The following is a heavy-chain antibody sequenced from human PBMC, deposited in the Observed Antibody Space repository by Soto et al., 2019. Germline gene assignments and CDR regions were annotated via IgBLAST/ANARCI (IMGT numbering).Heavy chain of an antibody. CDR1: GGSFSGYY. CDR3: ARDKITGRFDY. CDR2: INHSGST. D-gene: IGHD2-8*02. Sequence: QVQLQQWGAGLLKPSETLSLTCAVYGGSFSGYYWTWIRQPPGTGLEWIGEINHSGSTNYNPSLKSRVTISVDTSNDQFSLKLTSVTAADAAVSYCARDKITGRFDYWGQGTLVTVSS. V-gene: IGHV4-34*01. J-gene: IGHJ4*02.